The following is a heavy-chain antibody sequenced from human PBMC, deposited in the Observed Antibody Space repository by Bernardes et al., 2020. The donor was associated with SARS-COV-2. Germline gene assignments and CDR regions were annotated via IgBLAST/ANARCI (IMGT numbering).Heavy chain of an antibody. Sequence: GGPLRLSCAASGFSFNTHWVRWVRQAPGKWPECVASINQDGSHADYVDSVKGRFTISRDNAKNSLYLQMNGLRVEDTALYYCAGGGGYWGQGALVTVSS. CDR1: GFSFNTHW. J-gene: IGHJ4*02. V-gene: IGHV3-7*04. CDR3: AGGGGY. D-gene: IGHD2-15*01. CDR2: INQDGSHA.